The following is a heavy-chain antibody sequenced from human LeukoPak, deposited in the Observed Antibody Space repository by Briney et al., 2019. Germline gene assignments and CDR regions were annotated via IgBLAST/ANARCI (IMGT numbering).Heavy chain of an antibody. J-gene: IGHJ4*02. CDR1: GFTFSSYT. CDR2: IYSGGST. Sequence: GGSLGLSCAASGFTFSSYTMSWVRQAPGKGLEWVSVIYSGGSTYYADSVKGRFTISRDNSKNTLYLQMNSLRAEDTAVYYCARESGDYDEYYFDYWGQGTLVTVSS. D-gene: IGHD4-17*01. V-gene: IGHV3-53*01. CDR3: ARESGDYDEYYFDY.